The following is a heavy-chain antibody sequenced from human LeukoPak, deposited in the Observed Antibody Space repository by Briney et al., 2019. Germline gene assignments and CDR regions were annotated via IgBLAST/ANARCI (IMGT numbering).Heavy chain of an antibody. J-gene: IGHJ4*02. CDR2: IRQDGSEK. Sequence: GGSLRLSCAASGFTFSDFWMSWVRQAPGKGLEWVANIRQDGSEKYYVDSVKGRFTISRDNAQKSPYLEIDSLRAEDTAVYYCAREGIQLYFPLTHCGQGTLVTVSS. D-gene: IGHD5-18*01. CDR1: GFTFSDFW. V-gene: IGHV3-7*01. CDR3: AREGIQLYFPLTH.